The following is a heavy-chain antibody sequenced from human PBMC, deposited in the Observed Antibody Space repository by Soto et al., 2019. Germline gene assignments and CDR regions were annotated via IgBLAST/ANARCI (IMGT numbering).Heavy chain of an antibody. Sequence: PEKGLEWVSAISGSGGSTYYADSVKGRFTISRDTSKNTLYLQMNSLRAEDTAVYYCAKVRSGEFLEWLPDYWGQGTLVTVSS. CDR2: ISGSGGST. V-gene: IGHV3-23*01. J-gene: IGHJ4*02. D-gene: IGHD3-3*01. CDR3: AKVRSGEFLEWLPDY.